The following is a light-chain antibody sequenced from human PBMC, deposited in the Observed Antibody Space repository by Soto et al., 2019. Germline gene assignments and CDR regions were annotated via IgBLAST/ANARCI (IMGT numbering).Light chain of an antibody. CDR3: QQYGNSPRYS. V-gene: IGKV3-20*01. J-gene: IGKJ2*03. Sequence: EIVLTQSPDTLALSPGERATLSCRASQSVDSRYLAWYQQKRGQAPRLVIHAVSRRATGTTDRFSGSGSGTDFTLSISRLEPEDFADYYCQQYGNSPRYSFGQGTKLQIK. CDR2: AVS. CDR1: QSVDSRY.